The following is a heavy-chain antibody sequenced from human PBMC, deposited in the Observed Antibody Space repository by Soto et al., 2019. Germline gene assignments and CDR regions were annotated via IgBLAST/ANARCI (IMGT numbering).Heavy chain of an antibody. CDR3: AHRQAQGIGLAGTFDS. J-gene: IGHJ4*02. CDR1: GFSFSTTGVG. CDR2: IYWDDDK. D-gene: IGHD6-19*01. V-gene: IGHV2-5*02. Sequence: QITLKASGPTLVKPTQTLTLTCTFSGFSFSTTGVGVGWIRQPPGKALEWLALIYWDDDKRYSPSLKSRLTITQDTSKNQVVLTMTNMDPVDTATYYCAHRQAQGIGLAGTFDSWGQGTLVTVSS.